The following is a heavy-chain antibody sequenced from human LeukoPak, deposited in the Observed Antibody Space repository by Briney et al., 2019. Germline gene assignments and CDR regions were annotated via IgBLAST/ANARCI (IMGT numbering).Heavy chain of an antibody. D-gene: IGHD2/OR15-2a*01. CDR2: IFPGDSDT. V-gene: IGHV5-51*01. CDR3: ARSNPIDL. J-gene: IGHJ4*02. Sequence: GESLKISCTGSGYTFTHYWIGWVRQMPGKGLEWMGIIFPGDSDTRYSPSFQGQVTISADKSISTAYPQWSSLKASDTAVYYCARSNPIDLWGQGTLVTVSS. CDR1: GYTFTHYW.